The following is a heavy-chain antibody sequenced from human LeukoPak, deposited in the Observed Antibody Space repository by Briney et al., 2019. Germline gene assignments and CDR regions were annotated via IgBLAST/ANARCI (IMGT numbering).Heavy chain of an antibody. J-gene: IGHJ3*02. CDR3: ARGITGTSRKGAFDI. D-gene: IGHD1-20*01. V-gene: IGHV4-30-2*01. CDR1: GGSISSGGXS. Sequence: SETLSLTCAVSGGSISSGGXSWSWIRQPPXXXXXXXXYIYHSGSTYYNPSLXXRVTISVDRSKNQFSLKLSSVTAADTAVYYCARGITGTSRKGAFDIWGQGTMVTVSS. CDR2: IYHSGST.